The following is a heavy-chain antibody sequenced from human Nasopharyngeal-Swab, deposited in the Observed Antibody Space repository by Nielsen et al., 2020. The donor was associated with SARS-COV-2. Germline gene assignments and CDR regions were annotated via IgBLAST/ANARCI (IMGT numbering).Heavy chain of an antibody. CDR2: ISWNSGSI. CDR3: AKEALGYSGYDSNWFDP. CDR1: GFTFDDYA. V-gene: IGHV3-9*01. Sequence: GGSLRLSCAASGFTFDDYAMHWVRHAPGKGLEWVSGISWNSGSIGYADSVKGRFTISRDNAKNSLYLQMNSLRAEDTALYYCAKEALGYSGYDSNWFDPWGQRTLVTVSS. D-gene: IGHD5-12*01. J-gene: IGHJ5*02.